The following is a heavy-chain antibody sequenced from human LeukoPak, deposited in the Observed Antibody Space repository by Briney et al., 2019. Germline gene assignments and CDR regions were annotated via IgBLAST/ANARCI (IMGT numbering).Heavy chain of an antibody. CDR3: ARVVVVPAAIRYYYYGMDV. CDR2: ISYSGST. V-gene: IGHV4-30-4*01. D-gene: IGHD2-2*01. CDR1: SGSISSDDSS. J-gene: IGHJ6*04. Sequence: SQTLSLTCTVSSGSISSDDSSWTWIRQPPGKGLEWIGYISYSGSTSYNPSLKSRVTISVDTSKNQFSLKLSSVTAADTAVYYCARVVVVPAAIRYYYYGMDVWGKGTTVTVSS.